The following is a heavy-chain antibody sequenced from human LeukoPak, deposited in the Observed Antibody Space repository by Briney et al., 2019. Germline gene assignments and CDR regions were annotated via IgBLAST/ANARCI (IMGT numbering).Heavy chain of an antibody. J-gene: IGHJ3*01. CDR2: ISGSSGAT. D-gene: IGHD2-15*01. CDR1: GFAFSRND. CDR3: AKGGPGAFDF. Sequence: GGSLRLSCAASGFAFSRNDMFWVRQAPGKGLEWVSCISGSSGATYYADSVRGRFTISRDNSRNTVFLQMNSLRAEDTAIYYCAKGGPGAFDFWGQGTMVTVSS. V-gene: IGHV3-23*01.